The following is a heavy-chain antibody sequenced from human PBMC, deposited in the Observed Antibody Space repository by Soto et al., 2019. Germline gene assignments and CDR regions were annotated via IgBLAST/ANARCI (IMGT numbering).Heavy chain of an antibody. CDR2: IYYSGTT. Sequence: QVQLQESGPGLVKPSDTLSLTCAVSGYSISSSNWWGWIRQPPGKGLEWIGYIYYSGTTYYNPSLKSRVTMSVDTSKNQCSLTLTSVTAVDTAVYYCARREIQGPIDSWGQGTLVTVSS. D-gene: IGHD1-26*01. CDR1: GYSISSSNW. CDR3: ARREIQGPIDS. V-gene: IGHV4-28*01. J-gene: IGHJ4*02.